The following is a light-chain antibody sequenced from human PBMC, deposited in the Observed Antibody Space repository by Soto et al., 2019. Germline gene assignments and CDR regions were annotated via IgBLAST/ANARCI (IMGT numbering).Light chain of an antibody. CDR2: GAS. CDR3: QQYGSAPLT. J-gene: IGKJ4*01. V-gene: IGKV3-20*01. Sequence: EIVLTQSPGTLSLSPGERATLSCRASQNVNNNYLAWYQQKPGQAPRLLIYGASRRATDIPDRFSGSGSGTDFTLTIGRLEPEDSAVYSCQQYGSAPLTFGGGTKVEIK. CDR1: QNVNNNY.